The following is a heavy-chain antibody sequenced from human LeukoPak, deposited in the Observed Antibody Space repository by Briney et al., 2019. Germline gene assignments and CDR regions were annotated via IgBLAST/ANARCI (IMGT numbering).Heavy chain of an antibody. Sequence: GGSLRLSCVGSGFSFSRYAMHWVRQAPGKGLEYVSAISSTGTYTYYAKSVKDRFTIYRDNSKNSVYLRMASLRSEDMAVYYCAREREAGFVTWGQGTLVAVSS. V-gene: IGHV3-64*01. CDR3: AREREAGFVT. CDR2: ISSTGTYT. J-gene: IGHJ5*02. D-gene: IGHD6-19*01. CDR1: GFSFSRYA.